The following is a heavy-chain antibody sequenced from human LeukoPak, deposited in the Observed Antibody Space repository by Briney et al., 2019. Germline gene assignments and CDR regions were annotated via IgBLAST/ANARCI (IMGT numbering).Heavy chain of an antibody. Sequence: ASVKVSCKASGYTFTGYYMHWVRQAPGQGLEWMGWINPNSGGTNYQGRVTMTRDTSISTAYMELSRLRSDDTAVYYCARVGATGTTSPFDYWGQGTLVTVSS. J-gene: IGHJ4*02. D-gene: IGHD1-1*01. CDR3: ARVGATGTTSPFDY. V-gene: IGHV1-2*02. CDR2: INPNSGGT. CDR1: GYTFTGYY.